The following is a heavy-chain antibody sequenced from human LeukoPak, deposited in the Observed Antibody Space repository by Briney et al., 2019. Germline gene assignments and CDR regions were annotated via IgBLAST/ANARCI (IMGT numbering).Heavy chain of an antibody. D-gene: IGHD3-22*01. V-gene: IGHV4-39*01. Sequence: SETLSLTCTVSDGSISSGSYYRGWIRQPPGKGLEWIGSIYYNGITYYNPSLKSRVTMSVDTSNNQFSLKLSSVTAADTAIYYCASQYDSSGYLVGFDYWGQGTLVTVSS. CDR2: IYYNGIT. J-gene: IGHJ4*02. CDR3: ASQYDSSGYLVGFDY. CDR1: DGSISSGSYY.